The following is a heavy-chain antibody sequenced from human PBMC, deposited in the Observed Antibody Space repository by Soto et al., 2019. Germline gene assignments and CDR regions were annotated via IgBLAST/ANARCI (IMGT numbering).Heavy chain of an antibody. D-gene: IGHD3-22*01. CDR2: IYYSGST. CDR1: GGSISSGGYY. Sequence: SETLSLTCTVSGGSISSGGYYWSWIRQHPGKGLEWIGYIYYSGSTYYNPSLKSRVTISVDTSKNQFSLMLSSVTAADTAVYYCARDRPATYYYDSSGSNNPTYYYYGMDVWGQGTTVTVSS. CDR3: ARDRPATYYYDSSGSNNPTYYYYGMDV. J-gene: IGHJ6*02. V-gene: IGHV4-31*03.